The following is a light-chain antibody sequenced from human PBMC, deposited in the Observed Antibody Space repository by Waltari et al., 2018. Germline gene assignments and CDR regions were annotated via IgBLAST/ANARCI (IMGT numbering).Light chain of an antibody. J-gene: IGKJ4*01. V-gene: IGKV1-39*01. CDR2: AAS. Sequence: DIQMTQSPSSLSASVGDKVTITCRASHNIINFLSWYQQKPGRAPRRRMYAASTWQSGVPSRFSGSGSGTDVTLTINSLQPEDIATYYCQQSYTNPPAFAAGTKVEIK. CDR3: QQSYTNPPA. CDR1: HNIINF.